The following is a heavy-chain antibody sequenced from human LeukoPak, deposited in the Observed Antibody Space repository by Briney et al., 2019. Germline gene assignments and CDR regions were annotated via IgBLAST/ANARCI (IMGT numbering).Heavy chain of an antibody. V-gene: IGHV4-39*07. CDR1: GGSISSSRYY. J-gene: IGHJ4*02. CDR2: IFYSGST. Sequence: SETLSLTCTVSGGSISSSRYYWGWLRQPPGRGLEGIGSIFYSGSTYYNPSLKSRVTISVDTSKNQFSLRLNSVTPADTAVYFCARASSGWYRSDYWGQGTLVTVSS. D-gene: IGHD6-19*01. CDR3: ARASSGWYRSDY.